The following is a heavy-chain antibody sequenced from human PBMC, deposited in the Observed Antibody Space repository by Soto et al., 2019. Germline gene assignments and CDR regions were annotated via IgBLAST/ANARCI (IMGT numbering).Heavy chain of an antibody. CDR3: AKAMELLTPYYYYGMDV. J-gene: IGHJ6*02. V-gene: IGHV3-9*01. CDR2: ISWNSGSI. CDR1: GFTFDDYA. D-gene: IGHD1-26*01. Sequence: EVQLVESGGGLVQPGRSLRLSCAASGFTFDDYAMHWVRQAPGKGLEWVSGISWNSGSIGYADSVKGRFTISRDNAKNXXYLQMNSLRAEDTALYYCAKAMELLTPYYYYGMDVWGQGTTVTVSS.